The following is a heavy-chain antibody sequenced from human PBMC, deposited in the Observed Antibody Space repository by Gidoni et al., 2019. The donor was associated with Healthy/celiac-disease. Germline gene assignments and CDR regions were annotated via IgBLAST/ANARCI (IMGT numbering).Heavy chain of an antibody. V-gene: IGHV5-51*03. CDR2: IYPGDSDT. CDR1: GYSFTSYW. J-gene: IGHJ6*02. Sequence: EVQLVPSGAEGKKPGESLKISCKGSGYSFTSYWHGWVRQMPGKGLEWMGIIYPGDSDTRYSPSFQGQVTISADKSISTAYLQWSSLKASDTAMYYCARPRTTVTERRYSYYYGMDVWGQGTTVTVSS. CDR3: ARPRTTVTERRYSYYYGMDV. D-gene: IGHD4-17*01.